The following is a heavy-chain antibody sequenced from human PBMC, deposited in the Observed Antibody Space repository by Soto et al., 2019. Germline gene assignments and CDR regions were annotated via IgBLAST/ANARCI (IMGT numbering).Heavy chain of an antibody. CDR1: GFTFSSYA. Sequence: QVQLLESGGGVVQPGRSLRLSCAASGFTFSSYAMHWVRQAPGKGLEWVAVISYDGSNKYYADSVKGRFTISRDNSKNTLYLQMNSLRAEDTAVYYSARVRDGYTPDYWGQGTLVTVSS. CDR3: ARVRDGYTPDY. CDR2: ISYDGSNK. D-gene: IGHD5-12*01. V-gene: IGHV3-30-3*01. J-gene: IGHJ4*02.